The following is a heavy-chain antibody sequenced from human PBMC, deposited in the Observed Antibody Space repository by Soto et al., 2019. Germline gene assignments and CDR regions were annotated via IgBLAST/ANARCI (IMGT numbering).Heavy chain of an antibody. D-gene: IGHD3-16*01. Sequence: GASVKVSCKASGYTFTSYGISWVRQAPGQGLEWMGWISAYNGNTNYAQKLQGRVTMTTDTSTSTAYMELRSLRSDDTAVYYCARDYPPGGYYYYYGMDVWGQGTTVTVSS. CDR3: ARDYPPGGYYYYYGMDV. CDR1: GYTFTSYG. J-gene: IGHJ6*02. CDR2: ISAYNGNT. V-gene: IGHV1-18*04.